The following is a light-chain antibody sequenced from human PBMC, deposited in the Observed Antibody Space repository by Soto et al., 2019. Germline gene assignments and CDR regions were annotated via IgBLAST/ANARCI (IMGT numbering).Light chain of an antibody. CDR3: QTYNGYSWT. CDR2: QAS. J-gene: IGKJ1*01. V-gene: IGKV1-5*03. Sequence: DIEMTQSPSLLPASVGDRITITCRASQSISRWLALYQQKPGKATNLLIYQASSLNNGVPSKFSGSGSVTELARPIRLLEPVDFAPKFSQTYNGYSWTFGQGEQGQIK. CDR1: QSISRW.